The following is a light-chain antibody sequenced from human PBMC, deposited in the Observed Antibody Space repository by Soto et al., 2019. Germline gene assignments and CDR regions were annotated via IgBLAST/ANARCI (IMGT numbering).Light chain of an antibody. CDR3: AAWDDSLNVLYV. CDR1: SSNIGSNT. J-gene: IGLJ1*01. CDR2: SNN. Sequence: QPVLTQPPSASGTPGQRVTSSCSGSSSNIGSNTVNWYQQLPGTAPKLLIYSNNQRPSGVPDRFSGSKSGTSASLAISGLQSEDEADYYCAAWDDSLNVLYVFGTGTKLTVL. V-gene: IGLV1-44*01.